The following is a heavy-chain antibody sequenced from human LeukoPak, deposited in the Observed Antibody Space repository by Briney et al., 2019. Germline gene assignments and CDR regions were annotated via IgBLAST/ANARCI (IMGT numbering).Heavy chain of an antibody. CDR3: ARDYCSSTSCLFDY. CDR1: GGTFSSYA. D-gene: IGHD2-2*01. CDR2: INPNTGGT. V-gene: IGHV1-2*06. J-gene: IGHJ4*02. Sequence: GASVKVSCKASGGTFSSYAISWVRQAPGQGLEWMGRINPNTGGTDYAQKFQGRVTMTRDTSISTAYMDLSRLRSDDTAVYYRARDYCSSTSCLFDYWGQGTLVTVSS.